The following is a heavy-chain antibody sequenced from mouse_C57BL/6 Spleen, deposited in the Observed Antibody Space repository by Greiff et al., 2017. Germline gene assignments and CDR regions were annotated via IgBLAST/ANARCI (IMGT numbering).Heavy chain of an antibody. Sequence: VKLQESGPELVKPGASVKISCKASGYVFSSSWMNWVKQRPGKGLEWIGRIYPGDGDTNYNGKFKGKATLTADKSSSTAYMQLSSLTSEDSAVYFCARGGNLYYYAMDYWGQGTSVTVSS. V-gene: IGHV1-82*01. CDR1: GYVFSSSW. J-gene: IGHJ4*01. CDR3: ARGGNLYYYAMDY. CDR2: IYPGDGDT. D-gene: IGHD2-1*01.